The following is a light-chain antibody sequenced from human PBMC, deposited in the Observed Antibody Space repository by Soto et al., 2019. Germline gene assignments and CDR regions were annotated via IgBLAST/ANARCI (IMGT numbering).Light chain of an antibody. J-gene: IGKJ2*01. CDR3: QQSYVNPMHT. Sequence: DIQMTQSPPSLSASVGDRVTITCRASQTISNYLNWYQQKPGKAPRLLIYGASSLQSGVPSRFSGSGSGTDFTLTINSLQPEDFATYYCQQSYVNPMHTFGQGTKLEVK. CDR1: QTISNY. V-gene: IGKV1-39*01. CDR2: GAS.